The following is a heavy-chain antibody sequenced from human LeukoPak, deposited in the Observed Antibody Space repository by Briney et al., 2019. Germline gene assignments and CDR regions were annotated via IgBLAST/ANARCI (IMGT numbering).Heavy chain of an antibody. J-gene: IGHJ4*02. CDR3: ARGSRGSSWYTYYFDY. D-gene: IGHD6-13*01. CDR1: GGSISSDY. CDR2: IYYSGGI. V-gene: IGHV4-59*01. Sequence: SETLSLTCTVSGGSISSDYWSWIRQPPGKGLEWIGYIYYSGGINYNPSLESRVTISVDTSKNQFSLKLSSVTAADTAVYYCARGSRGSSWYTYYFDYWGQGTLVTVSS.